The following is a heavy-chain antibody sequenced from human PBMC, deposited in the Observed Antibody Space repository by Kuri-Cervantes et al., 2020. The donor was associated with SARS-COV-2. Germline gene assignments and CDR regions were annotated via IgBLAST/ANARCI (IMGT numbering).Heavy chain of an antibody. Sequence: SETLSLTCTVSGGSISSQYWSWIRQPPGKGLEWIGEINHSGSTNYNPSLKSRVTISVDTSKNQFSLKLSSVTAADTAVYYCASVPGIGYYFDYWGQGTLVTVSS. V-gene: IGHV4-34*01. J-gene: IGHJ4*02. CDR1: GGSISSQY. CDR3: ASVPGIGYYFDY. CDR2: INHSGST. D-gene: IGHD3-10*01.